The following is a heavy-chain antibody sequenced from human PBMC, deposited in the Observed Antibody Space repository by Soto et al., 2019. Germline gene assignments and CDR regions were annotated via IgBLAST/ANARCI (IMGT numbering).Heavy chain of an antibody. V-gene: IGHV3-64*01. D-gene: IGHD6-13*01. J-gene: IGHJ4*02. CDR3: ARVATPYRSSWYLN. CDR2: ISSNGGST. Sequence: PGGSLRLSCAASGFTFSSYAMHWVRQAPGKGLEYVSAISSNGGSTYYANSVKGRFTISRDNSKNTLYLQMGSLRAEDMAVYYCARVATPYRSSWYLNRGQGSLVTVSS. CDR1: GFTFSSYA.